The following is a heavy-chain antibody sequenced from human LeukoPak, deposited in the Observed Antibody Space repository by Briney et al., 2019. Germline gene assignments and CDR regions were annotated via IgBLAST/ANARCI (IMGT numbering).Heavy chain of an antibody. J-gene: IGHJ6*02. D-gene: IGHD4-17*01. CDR3: ASGSSTVKFYYGIDG. Sequence: SETLSLTCTVPGGSISSYYWSWIRKAPGKGLEWIGYMNYSGSTNYNPSLKNRVTISVATSNNQFSLKLTSVTAADTAVYFCASGSSTVKFYYGIDGWGRGTTVSVSS. CDR1: GGSISSYY. CDR2: MNYSGST. V-gene: IGHV4-59*01.